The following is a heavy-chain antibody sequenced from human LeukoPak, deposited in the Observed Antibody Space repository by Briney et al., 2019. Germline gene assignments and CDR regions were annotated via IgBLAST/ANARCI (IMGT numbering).Heavy chain of an antibody. D-gene: IGHD3-9*01. CDR3: AKDLDILTGYYPENPFDY. Sequence: GGSLRLSCAASGFTFSSYSMNWVRQAPGKGLEWVSSISSSSSYIYYADSVKGRFTISRDNSKNTLYLQMNSLRAEDTAVYYCAKDLDILTGYYPENPFDYWGQGTLVSVSS. CDR2: ISSSSSYI. V-gene: IGHV3-21*04. J-gene: IGHJ4*02. CDR1: GFTFSSYS.